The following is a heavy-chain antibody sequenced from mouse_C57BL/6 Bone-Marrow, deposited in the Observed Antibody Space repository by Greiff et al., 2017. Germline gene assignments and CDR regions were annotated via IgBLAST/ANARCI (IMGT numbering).Heavy chain of an antibody. J-gene: IGHJ2*01. CDR2: LYPSDSEP. Sequence: QVQLKQPGAELVRPGSSVKLSCKASGYTFTSYWMDWVKQRPGQGLEWIGNLYPSDSEPHSNQKFKDKATLTVDKSSSTAYMQLSSLTSEDTAVYYCAREGYYGKDYWGQGTTLTVSS. V-gene: IGHV1-61*01. CDR1: GYTFTSYW. CDR3: AREGYYGKDY. D-gene: IGHD2-1*01.